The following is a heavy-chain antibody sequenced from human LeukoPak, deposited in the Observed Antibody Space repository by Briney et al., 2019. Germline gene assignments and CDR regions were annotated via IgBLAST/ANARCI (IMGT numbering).Heavy chain of an antibody. D-gene: IGHD4-17*01. CDR3: AREKMTTAYSAYNWFDP. V-gene: IGHV4-61*01. J-gene: IGHJ5*02. CDR1: GGSVSSGSYY. Sequence: SQTLSLTCTVSGGSVSSGSYYWCWIRQPPGKGLEWIGYIYYSGSTNHNPSLKSRVTISVDTSKNRFSLKLSSVTAADTAVYYCAREKMTTAYSAYNWFDPWGQGTLVTVSS. CDR2: IYYSGST.